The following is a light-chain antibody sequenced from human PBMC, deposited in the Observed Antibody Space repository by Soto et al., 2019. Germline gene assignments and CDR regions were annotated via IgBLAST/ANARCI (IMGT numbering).Light chain of an antibody. CDR2: DTS. J-gene: IGKJ3*01. CDR1: QDITTY. CDR3: QQYDHLFT. Sequence: DIQLTQSPSSLSASAGDRVTITCQASQDITTYLNWYQHKSGKAPKLLIYDTSNLQTGVPSRFSGSGSGTHFTFTISSLQPEDIGTYYCQQYDHLFTFGPGTKVDIK. V-gene: IGKV1-33*01.